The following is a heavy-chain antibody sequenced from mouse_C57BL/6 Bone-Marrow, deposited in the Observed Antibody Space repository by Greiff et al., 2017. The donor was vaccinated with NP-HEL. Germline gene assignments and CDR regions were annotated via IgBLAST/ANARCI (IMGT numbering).Heavy chain of an antibody. CDR1: GYTFTSYW. D-gene: IGHD1-1*02. V-gene: IGHV1-69*01. J-gene: IGHJ2*01. CDR3: ARGDYGYFDY. Sequence: VQLQQPGAELVMPGATVKLSCKASGYTFTSYWMHLVKQRPGQGLEWIGEIDPSDSYTNYNQKFKGKSTLTVDKSSSTAYMQLSSLTSEDSAVYYCARGDYGYFDYWGQGTTLTVSS. CDR2: IDPSDSYT.